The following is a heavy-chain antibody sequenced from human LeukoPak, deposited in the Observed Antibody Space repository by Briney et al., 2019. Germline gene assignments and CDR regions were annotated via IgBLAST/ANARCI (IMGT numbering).Heavy chain of an antibody. J-gene: IGHJ5*01. CDR2: IIPIFGTT. D-gene: IGHD1-26*01. CDR1: GGTFSSYA. V-gene: IGHV1-69*05. CDR3: AKDDGSATMGFDS. Sequence: SVKVSCRASGGTFSSYAFSWVRQAPGQGLEWMGGIIPIFGTTNYAEQFQGRVTITTDESTSTAYLDLSSLRSEDTAVYYCAKDDGSATMGFDSWGQGTLVSVSS.